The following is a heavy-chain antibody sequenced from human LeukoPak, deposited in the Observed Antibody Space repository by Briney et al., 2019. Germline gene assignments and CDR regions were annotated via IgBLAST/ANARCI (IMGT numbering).Heavy chain of an antibody. Sequence: GGSLRLSCAASGFTVSSNYMSWVRQAPGKGLEWVSVIYSGGSTYYADSVKGRSTISRDNSKNTLYLQMNSLRAEDTAVYYCARSYDSSGYPFDYWGQGTLVTVSS. V-gene: IGHV3-66*02. D-gene: IGHD3-22*01. J-gene: IGHJ4*02. CDR3: ARSYDSSGYPFDY. CDR2: IYSGGST. CDR1: GFTVSSNY.